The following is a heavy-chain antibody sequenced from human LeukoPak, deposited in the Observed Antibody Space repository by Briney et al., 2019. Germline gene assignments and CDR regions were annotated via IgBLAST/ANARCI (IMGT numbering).Heavy chain of an antibody. J-gene: IGHJ4*02. D-gene: IGHD3-10*01. CDR2: IKEVGTKE. CDR3: ATRESSMARTY. V-gene: IGHV3-7*01. Sequence: GGSLRLSCAASGFIFSDYWMNWVRQVPGKGLEWVANIKEVGTKEDYVDSVRGRFTISRDNTKNTLYLQMNSLRAEDTALYYCATRESSMARTYWGEGTPVTVSS. CDR1: GFIFSDYW.